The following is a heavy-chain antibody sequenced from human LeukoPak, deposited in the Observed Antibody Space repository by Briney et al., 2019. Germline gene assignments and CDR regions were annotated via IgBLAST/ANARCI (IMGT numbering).Heavy chain of an antibody. CDR1: GGSISSYY. CDR3: ARVGCSSTSCSTNYGMDV. D-gene: IGHD2-2*02. J-gene: IGHJ6*02. CDR2: IYYSGST. Sequence: SETLSLTCTVSGGSISSYYRSWIRQPPGKGLEWIGHIYYSGSTNYNPSLKSRVTITVGTPKNQFSLKVSSVTAADTAVYYCARVGCSSTSCSTNYGMDVWGQGTTVTVSS. V-gene: IGHV4-59*01.